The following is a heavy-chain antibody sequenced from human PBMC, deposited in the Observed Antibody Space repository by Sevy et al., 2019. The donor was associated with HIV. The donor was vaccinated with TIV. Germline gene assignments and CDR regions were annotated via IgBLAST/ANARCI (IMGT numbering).Heavy chain of an antibody. Sequence: GGSLRLSCEASGFRFNDYAIYWVRQAPGMGLDWVAVISYDASEEYYSDSVRGRFTLSRDKSTNTVHLQMTSLRPEDTAVYYCARGPEGFNIQSPDYWGQGTLVTVSS. CDR2: ISYDASEE. V-gene: IGHV3-30*04. CDR3: ARGPEGFNIQSPDY. CDR1: GFRFNDYA. J-gene: IGHJ4*02. D-gene: IGHD3-3*01.